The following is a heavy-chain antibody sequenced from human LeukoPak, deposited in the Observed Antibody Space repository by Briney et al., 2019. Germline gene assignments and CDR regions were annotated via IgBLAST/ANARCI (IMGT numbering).Heavy chain of an antibody. J-gene: IGHJ3*02. V-gene: IGHV4-39*07. D-gene: IGHD3-22*01. Sequence: SETLSLTCTVSGGSISSSSYYWGWIRQPPGKGLEWIGSIYYSGSTYYNPSLKSRVTISVDTSKNQFSLKLSSVTAADTAVYYCARDEGGYSDDAFDIWGQGTMVTVSS. CDR2: IYYSGST. CDR3: ARDEGGYSDDAFDI. CDR1: GGSISSSSYY.